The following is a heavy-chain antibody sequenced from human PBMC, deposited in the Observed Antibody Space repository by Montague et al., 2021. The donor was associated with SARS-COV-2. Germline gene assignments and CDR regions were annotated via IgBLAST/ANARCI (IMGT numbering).Heavy chain of an antibody. CDR1: GFTFSSYD. D-gene: IGHD2/OR15-2a*01. J-gene: IGHJ4*02. CDR2: ISSSGSTI. CDR3: ARAAAYVLVTNRNYDY. V-gene: IGHV3-48*03. Sequence: SLRLSCAASGFTFSSYDMNWVRQAPGKGLEWVSYISSSGSTIYYADSVKGRFTISRNNAKNSLYLQMNSLRAVDTAVYYCARAAAYVLVTNRNYDYWGQGTLVTVSS.